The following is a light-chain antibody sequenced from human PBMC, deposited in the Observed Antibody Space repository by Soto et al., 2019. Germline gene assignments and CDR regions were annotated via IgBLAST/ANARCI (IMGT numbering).Light chain of an antibody. CDR2: GAS. CDR3: QQYAASPRT. Sequence: EIVLTQSPGTLSLSPRERATLSCRASQSVSNNYLAWYQHRPGQAPRLLIYGASTRAPGIPDRFSGSGSGTDFNLTISRLEPEDFAVYYCQQYAASPRTFGQGTQVEV. J-gene: IGKJ1*01. V-gene: IGKV3-20*01. CDR1: QSVSNNY.